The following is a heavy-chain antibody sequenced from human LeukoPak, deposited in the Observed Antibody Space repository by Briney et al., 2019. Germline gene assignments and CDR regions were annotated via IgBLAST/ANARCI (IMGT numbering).Heavy chain of an antibody. J-gene: IGHJ4*02. CDR3: ARDPGGSYDY. CDR2: ISGSGGST. Sequence: PGGSLRLSCAASGFTFSTYAMSWVRQAPGKGLEWVSAISGSGGSTYYADSVKGRFTISRDNSENTLYLQMNSLRAEDTAVYYCARDPGGSYDYWGQGTLVTVSS. D-gene: IGHD1-26*01. CDR1: GFTFSTYA. V-gene: IGHV3-23*01.